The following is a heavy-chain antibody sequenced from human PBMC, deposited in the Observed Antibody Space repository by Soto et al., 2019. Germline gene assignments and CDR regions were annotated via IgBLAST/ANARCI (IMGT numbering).Heavy chain of an antibody. Sequence: SVKVSCKASGFTFSSAAVQWVRQARGQRPEWIGWIVVGSGNTNYAQKFQERVTLTREKSTNTAYMELNSLTSEDTAVYYCAADSQWQLYYWGQGTQVTVSS. J-gene: IGHJ4*02. V-gene: IGHV1-58*01. D-gene: IGHD6-19*01. CDR2: IVVGSGNT. CDR3: AADSQWQLYY. CDR1: GFTFSSAA.